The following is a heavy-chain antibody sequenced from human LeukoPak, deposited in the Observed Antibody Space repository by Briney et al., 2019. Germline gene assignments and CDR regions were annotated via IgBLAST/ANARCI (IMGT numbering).Heavy chain of an antibody. CDR1: GFTFDDYA. J-gene: IGHJ4*02. D-gene: IGHD5-18*01. V-gene: IGHV3-9*03. Sequence: GRSLTLSCAASGFTFDDYAMHWVRQAPGKGLEWVSGISWNSGSIGYADSVKGRFTISRDNAKNSLYLQMNSLRAEDMALYYCAKAGGYGQLDYWGQGTLVTVSS. CDR2: ISWNSGSI. CDR3: AKAGGYGQLDY.